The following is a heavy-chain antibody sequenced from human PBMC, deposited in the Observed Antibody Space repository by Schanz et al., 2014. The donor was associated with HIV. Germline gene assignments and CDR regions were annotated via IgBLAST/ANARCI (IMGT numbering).Heavy chain of an antibody. D-gene: IGHD2-2*01. J-gene: IGHJ6*02. V-gene: IGHV3-48*01. CDR3: AKDTVARLVVPEGGMDA. CDR1: GFTFSSYS. Sequence: EVQLVESGGGLVQPGRSLRLSCAASGFTFSSYSMNWVRQAPGKGLEWVSYISSSSTTIYYADSVKGRFTISRDNSKNTLYLQMNSLRIEDTAVYYCAKDTVARLVVPEGGMDAWGQGTTVTVSS. CDR2: ISSSSTTI.